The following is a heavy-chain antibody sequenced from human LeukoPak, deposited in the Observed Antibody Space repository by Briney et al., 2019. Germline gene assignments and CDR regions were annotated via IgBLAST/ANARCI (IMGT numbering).Heavy chain of an antibody. CDR2: IIPILGTA. D-gene: IGHD2-2*01. J-gene: IGHJ5*02. CDR1: GGTFSSYA. V-gene: IGHV1-69*05. Sequence: SVKVSCKASGGTFSSYAISWVRQAPGQGLEWMGGIIPILGTANYAQKFQGRVTITTDESTSTAYMELSSLRSEDTAVYYCAKGGYCSSTSCFRNWFDPWGQGTLVTVSS. CDR3: AKGGYCSSTSCFRNWFDP.